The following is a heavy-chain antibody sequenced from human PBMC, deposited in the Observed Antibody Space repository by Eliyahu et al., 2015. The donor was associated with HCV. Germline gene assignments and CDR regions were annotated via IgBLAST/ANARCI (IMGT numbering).Heavy chain of an antibody. CDR1: GGSITTYY. CDR2: XHYRGST. V-gene: IGHV4-59*01. D-gene: IGHD6-19*01. J-gene: IGHJ5*02. CDR3: ASGGGGIAVAGTGGWFDP. Sequence: QVQLQESGPGLVKPSEXLSLTCTVSGGSITTYYWXXIRRSPGKGLEWIGXXHYRGSTTYNPPLKSRVTISLDTSKNQXSLNLTSVTAADTAVYYCASGGGGIAVAGTGGWFDPWGQGTLVTVSS.